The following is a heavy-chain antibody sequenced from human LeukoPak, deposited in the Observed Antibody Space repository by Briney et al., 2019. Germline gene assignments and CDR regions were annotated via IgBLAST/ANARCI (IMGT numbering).Heavy chain of an antibody. V-gene: IGHV1-69*04. D-gene: IGHD3-10*01. CDR1: GGTFNNYA. Sequence: ASVKVSCKASGGTFNNYAINWVRQAPGQGLEWMGRIIPILGVLDYAQRFQGRVTITADISTTTAYMELSSLRSEDTAVYYCARGRYYGSGTYYLDAAYWGQGTLVTVSS. J-gene: IGHJ4*02. CDR3: ARGRYYGSGTYYLDAAY. CDR2: IIPILGVL.